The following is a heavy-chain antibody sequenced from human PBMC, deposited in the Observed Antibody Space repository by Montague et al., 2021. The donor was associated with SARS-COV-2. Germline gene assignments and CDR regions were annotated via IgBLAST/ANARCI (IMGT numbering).Heavy chain of an antibody. D-gene: IGHD3-9*01. V-gene: IGHV4-59*01. CDR1: GGSINSYY. Sequence: SETLSLTCTVSGGSINSYYWTWIRQPSGKGLEWVGRIYYSGSTNYNPSLKSRVTISVDTSKNQFSLKLSSVTAADTAVYYCARTGLGAYDILTGYTVNAFDMWGQGTMVTVSS. CDR3: ARTGLGAYDILTGYTVNAFDM. J-gene: IGHJ3*02. CDR2: IYYSGST.